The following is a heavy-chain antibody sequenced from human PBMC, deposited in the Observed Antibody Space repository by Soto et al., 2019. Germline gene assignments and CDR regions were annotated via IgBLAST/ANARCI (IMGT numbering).Heavy chain of an antibody. CDR1: GFTFGDYA. CDR3: TRDRRYFDWLLGGYGMDV. J-gene: IGHJ6*02. D-gene: IGHD3-9*01. CDR2: IRSKAYGGTT. V-gene: IGHV3-49*03. Sequence: PGGSLRLSCTASGFTFGDYAMSWFRQAPGKGLEWVGFIRSKAYGGTTEYAASVKGRFTISRDDSKSIAYLQMNSLKTEDTAVYYCTRDRRYFDWLLGGYGMDVWGQGTTVTVSS.